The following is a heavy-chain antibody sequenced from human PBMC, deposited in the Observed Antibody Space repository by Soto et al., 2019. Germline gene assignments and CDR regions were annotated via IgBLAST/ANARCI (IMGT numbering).Heavy chain of an antibody. CDR2: IGGSSDNI. CDR3: ARDFVVVPAAIGDY. V-gene: IGHV3-21*01. D-gene: IGHD2-2*01. Sequence: GGSLGLSCAASGFTFTTYTMNWVRQAPGKGLEWVASIGGSSDNIYYADAVQGRFTISRDNANTSLYLQMDGPSAEDTAVYYCARDFVVVPAAIGDYWGPGTLVTVSS. J-gene: IGHJ4*02. CDR1: GFTFTTYT.